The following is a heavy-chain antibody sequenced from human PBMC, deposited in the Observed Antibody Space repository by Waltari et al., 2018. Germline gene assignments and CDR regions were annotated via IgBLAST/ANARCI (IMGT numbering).Heavy chain of an antibody. Sequence: QVQLQESGPGLVKPSETLSLTCTVSGGSLSSSDWTCIRQPPGKGLEWIGYIYYSGSTNYNPTLKRRGTITVDTSKNQCSLKLSSVTAADTAVYYCASTGIAVAGRIDYWGQGTLVTVSS. D-gene: IGHD6-19*01. CDR3: ASTGIAVAGRIDY. CDR1: GGSLSSSD. V-gene: IGHV4-59*01. CDR2: IYYSGST. J-gene: IGHJ4*02.